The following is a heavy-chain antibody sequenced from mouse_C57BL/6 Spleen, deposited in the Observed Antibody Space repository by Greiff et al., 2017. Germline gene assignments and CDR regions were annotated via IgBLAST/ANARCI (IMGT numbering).Heavy chain of an antibody. CDR3: ARRGSSRYAMDY. Sequence: QVQLKESGPELVKPGASVKISCKASGYAFSSSWMNWVKQRPGKGLEWIGRIYPGDGDTNYNGKFKGKATLTADKSSSTAYMQLSSLTSEDSAVYFCARRGSSRYAMDYWGQGTSVTVSS. V-gene: IGHV1-82*01. CDR2: IYPGDGDT. D-gene: IGHD1-1*01. CDR1: GYAFSSSW. J-gene: IGHJ4*01.